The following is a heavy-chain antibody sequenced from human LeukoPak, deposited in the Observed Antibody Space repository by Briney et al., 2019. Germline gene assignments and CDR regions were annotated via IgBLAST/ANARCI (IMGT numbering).Heavy chain of an antibody. CDR1: GFTLSSYS. J-gene: IGHJ4*02. CDR3: VRDYGGSSPLDY. Sequence: GWSLRLSCAASGFTLSSYSMNWVRQAPGKGLEWVSYISSSGGTIYYADSVKGRFTISRDNAKNSLYLQMNSLRAEDTAVYYCVRDYGGSSPLDYWGQGTLVTVSS. V-gene: IGHV3-48*04. D-gene: IGHD4-23*01. CDR2: ISSSGGTI.